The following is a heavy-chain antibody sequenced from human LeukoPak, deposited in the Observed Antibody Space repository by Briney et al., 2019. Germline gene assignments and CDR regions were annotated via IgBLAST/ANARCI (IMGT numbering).Heavy chain of an antibody. CDR2: ISHSGST. Sequence: SQTLSLTCAVSGGSISSGGYSWSWTRQPPGKGLEWIGYISHSGSTYYNPSLKSRVTISVDRSNNQFSLKLSSVTAADTAVYYCAGGGGGISYRRYWGQGTMVTVSS. V-gene: IGHV4-30-2*01. J-gene: IGHJ4*02. CDR3: AGGGGGISYRRY. CDR1: GGSISSGGYS. D-gene: IGHD4-23*01.